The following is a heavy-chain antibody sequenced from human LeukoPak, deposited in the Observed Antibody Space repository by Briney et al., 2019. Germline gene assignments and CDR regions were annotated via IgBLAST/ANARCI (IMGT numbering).Heavy chain of an antibody. V-gene: IGHV3-53*01. CDR3: GGSGSYYTPSCY. D-gene: IGHD3-10*01. CDR1: DFPVSDNY. Sequence: PGGSLRLSCATSDFPVSDNYMSWVRQAPGRGLEWVSVISNDGVTDYADSVKGRLTISRDDSNDTVFLQMSSLRPEDTAVYYCGGSGSYYTPSCYWGQGTLVTVSS. CDR2: ISNDGVT. J-gene: IGHJ4*02.